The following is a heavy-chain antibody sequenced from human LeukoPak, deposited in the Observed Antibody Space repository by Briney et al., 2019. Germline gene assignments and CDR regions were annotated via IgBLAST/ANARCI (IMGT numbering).Heavy chain of an antibody. Sequence: PSETLSLTCAVYGGSFSGYYWSWIRQPPGKGLEWIGEINHSGSTNYNPSLKSRVIISVDTSKNQFSLKLSSVTAADTAVYYCARGIPKLQTYYDFWSGHPGWFDPWGQGTLVTVSS. CDR1: GGSFSGYY. CDR2: INHSGST. J-gene: IGHJ5*02. CDR3: ARGIPKLQTYYDFWSGHPGWFDP. V-gene: IGHV4-34*01. D-gene: IGHD3-3*01.